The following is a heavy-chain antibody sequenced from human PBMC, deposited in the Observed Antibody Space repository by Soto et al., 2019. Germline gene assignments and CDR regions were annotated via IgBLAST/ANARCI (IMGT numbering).Heavy chain of an antibody. CDR1: GGSISSYY. V-gene: IGHV4-59*01. CDR2: IYYSGST. D-gene: IGHD6-13*01. CDR3: ARYGCWYLDAFDI. Sequence: SETLSLTCTVSGGSISSYYWSWIRQPPGKGLEWIGDIYYSGSTNYNPSLKSRVTISVDTSKNQFSLKLSSVTAADTAVYYCARYGCWYLDAFDIWGQGTMVTVSS. J-gene: IGHJ3*02.